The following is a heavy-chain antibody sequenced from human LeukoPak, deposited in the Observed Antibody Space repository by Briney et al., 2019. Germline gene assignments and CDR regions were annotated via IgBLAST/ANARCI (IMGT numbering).Heavy chain of an antibody. J-gene: IGHJ3*02. CDR1: GYTFTSYD. V-gene: IGHV1-8*01. CDR3: ATYRLYCSSPSCHDAFDI. D-gene: IGHD2-2*01. CDR2: MNTNSGNT. Sequence: ASVKVSCKASGYTFTSYDINWVRQATGQQRAWMGWMNTNSGNTGYEPKFQGRVTMTRNTSISTAYMELSSLRSEDTAVYYCATYRLYCSSPSCHDAFDIWGQGTMVTVSS.